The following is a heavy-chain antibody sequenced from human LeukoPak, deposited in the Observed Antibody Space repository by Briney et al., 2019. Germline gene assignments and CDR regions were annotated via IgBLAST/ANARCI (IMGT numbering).Heavy chain of an antibody. D-gene: IGHD7-27*01. CDR1: GYTFTGYY. CDR2: INPNSGGT. CDR3: ARGNWGKYNWFDP. J-gene: IGHJ5*02. V-gene: IGHV1-2*02. Sequence: ASVKVSCKASGYTFTGYYMHWVRQAPGQGLEWMGWINPNSGGTNYAQKFQGRVTMTGDTSISTAYMELSRLRSDDTAVYYCARGNWGKYNWFDPWGQGTLVTVSS.